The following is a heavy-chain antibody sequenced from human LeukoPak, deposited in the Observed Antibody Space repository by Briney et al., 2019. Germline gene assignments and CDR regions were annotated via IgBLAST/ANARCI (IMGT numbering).Heavy chain of an antibody. CDR1: GGSFSGYY. V-gene: IGHV4-34*01. J-gene: IGHJ4*02. Sequence: PSETLSLTCAVYGGSFSGYYWSWIRQPPGKGLEWIGEINHSGSTNYNPSLKSRVTISVDTSKNQFSLKLSSVTAADTAVYYCARKRGYSYGFPSYYFDYWGQGTLVTVSP. D-gene: IGHD5-18*01. CDR2: INHSGST. CDR3: ARKRGYSYGFPSYYFDY.